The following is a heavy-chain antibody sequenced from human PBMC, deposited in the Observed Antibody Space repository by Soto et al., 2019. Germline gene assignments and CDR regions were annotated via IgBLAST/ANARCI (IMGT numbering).Heavy chain of an antibody. J-gene: IGHJ4*02. Sequence: QVQVVQSGAEVKKPGASVKVSCRTSGYTFTNYGISWVRQAPGQGLEWMGWINANNGKTNYIQTLQGSVTMTTDTSTSTAYMELRSLRSDDTAVYYCARDTMTGYLQFDYWGQGTLVTVSS. D-gene: IGHD3-9*01. CDR1: GYTFTNYG. V-gene: IGHV1-18*01. CDR3: ARDTMTGYLQFDY. CDR2: INANNGKT.